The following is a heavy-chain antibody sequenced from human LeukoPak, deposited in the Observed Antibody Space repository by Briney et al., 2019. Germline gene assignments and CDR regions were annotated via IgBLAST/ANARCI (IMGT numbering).Heavy chain of an antibody. Sequence: GGSLRLSCSASGFTFSNCYMHWVRQAPGKGLEWVSLISGDGGSTYYADSVKGRFTISRDNSKNSLYLQMNSLRTEDTALYYCAKDISSIAAPDYWGQGTLVTVSS. D-gene: IGHD6-6*01. V-gene: IGHV3-43*02. CDR1: GFTFSNCY. CDR2: ISGDGGST. CDR3: AKDISSIAAPDY. J-gene: IGHJ4*02.